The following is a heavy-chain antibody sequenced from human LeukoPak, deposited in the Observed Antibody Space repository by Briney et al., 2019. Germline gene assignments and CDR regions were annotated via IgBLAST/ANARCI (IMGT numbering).Heavy chain of an antibody. CDR1: GYTFTSYD. J-gene: IGHJ4*02. V-gene: IGHV1-8*01. CDR2: MNPNSGNT. D-gene: IGHD2-2*01. Sequence: ASVNVSCKASGYTFTSYDINWVRQATGQGLEWMGWMNPNSGNTGYAQKFQGRVTMTRDTSISTAYMEVNSLRSEDTAVYYCARVDRYCSSTTCYAPNGYWGQGTLVTVSS. CDR3: ARVDRYCSSTTCYAPNGY.